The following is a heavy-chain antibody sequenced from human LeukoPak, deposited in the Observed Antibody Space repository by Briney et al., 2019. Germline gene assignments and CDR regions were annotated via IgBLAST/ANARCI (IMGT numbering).Heavy chain of an antibody. CDR3: ATSITMVRGVIISGDWFDP. CDR1: GYMFSTYG. D-gene: IGHD3-10*01. J-gene: IGHJ5*02. Sequence: ASVKGSCKTSGYMFSTYGISWVRQAPGQGLEWMGSISPYNGNTNYAQKLQGRVTMTTDTSTSTAYMDLRSLRSDDTALYYCATSITMVRGVIISGDWFDPWGQGTLVTVSS. V-gene: IGHV1-18*01. CDR2: ISPYNGNT.